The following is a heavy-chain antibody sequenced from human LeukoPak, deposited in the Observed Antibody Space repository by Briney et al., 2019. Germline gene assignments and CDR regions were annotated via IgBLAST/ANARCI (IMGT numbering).Heavy chain of an antibody. J-gene: IGHJ4*02. D-gene: IGHD6-19*01. Sequence: RAGGSLRLSCAASGFTFSKYWMLWVRQAPGEGLESVSRINTDGTVTTYADSVKGRFTVSRDNADNTMFLQMNSVRDEDTAVYYCATKQWLAPPPDSWGQGTPVTVSS. CDR3: ATKQWLAPPPDS. CDR2: INTDGTVT. V-gene: IGHV3-74*01. CDR1: GFTFSKYW.